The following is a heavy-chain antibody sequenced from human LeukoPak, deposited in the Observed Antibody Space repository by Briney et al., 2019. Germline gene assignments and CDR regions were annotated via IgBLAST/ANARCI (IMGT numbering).Heavy chain of an antibody. Sequence: SETLSLTCTVSGGSISSSSYYWGWIRQPPGKGLEWIGSIYYSGSTYYNPSLKSRVTISVDTSKNQFSLKLSSVTAADTAVYYCARGFLDCSSTSCHYYYYHYMDVWGKGTTVTVSS. V-gene: IGHV4-39*07. CDR3: ARGFLDCSSTSCHYYYYHYMDV. CDR2: IYYSGST. D-gene: IGHD2-2*01. J-gene: IGHJ6*03. CDR1: GGSISSSSYY.